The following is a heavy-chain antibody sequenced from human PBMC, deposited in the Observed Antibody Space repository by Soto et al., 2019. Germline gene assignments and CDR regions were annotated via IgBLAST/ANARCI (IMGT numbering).Heavy chain of an antibody. V-gene: IGHV1-69*13. CDR3: ARDEDRAQLGGNYYYIRAF. CDR1: GGTFSTAA. D-gene: IGHD3-16*01. Sequence: SVKVSCKTSGGTFSTAAISWVRQAPGQGLEWMGGIMPIFRTADYAQKFQGRVTITADESASTAYLELSSLRSEDTAVYYCARDEDRAQLGGNYYYIRAFWGQGTTVTVSS. CDR2: IMPIFRTA. J-gene: IGHJ6*02.